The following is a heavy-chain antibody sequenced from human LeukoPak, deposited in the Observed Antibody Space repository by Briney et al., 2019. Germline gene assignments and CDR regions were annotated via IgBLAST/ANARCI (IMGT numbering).Heavy chain of an antibody. CDR2: INHSGST. CDR1: GGSFSAFY. V-gene: IGHV4-34*01. D-gene: IGHD3-16*01. CDR3: ASLGLPRGDV. Sequence: SETLSLTCAVYGGSFSAFYWSWIRQPPGKGLEWIGEINHSGSTNYNPSLKSRVTISVDTSKNQFSLKLSSVTAADTAVYYCASLGLPRGDVWGQGTMVTVSS. J-gene: IGHJ3*01.